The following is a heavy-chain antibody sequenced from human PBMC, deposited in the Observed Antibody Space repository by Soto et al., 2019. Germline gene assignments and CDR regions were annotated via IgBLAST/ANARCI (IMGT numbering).Heavy chain of an antibody. V-gene: IGHV4-34*01. D-gene: IGHD6-13*01. CDR3: AREYSSSPEDWFDP. CDR2: INHSGST. J-gene: IGHJ5*02. CDR1: GGSFSGYY. Sequence: QVQLQQWGAGLLKPSETLSLTCAVYGGSFSGYYWSWIRQPPGKGLEWIGEINHSGSTNYNPSLKSRVTISVDTSKNQFSLKLSSVTAADTAVYYCAREYSSSPEDWFDPWGQGTLVIVSS.